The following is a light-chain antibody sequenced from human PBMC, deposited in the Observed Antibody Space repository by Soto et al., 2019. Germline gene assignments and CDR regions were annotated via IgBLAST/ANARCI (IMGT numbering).Light chain of an antibody. CDR2: DVS. J-gene: IGLJ1*01. V-gene: IGLV2-11*01. CDR1: SSDVGSYNY. CDR3: CSYAGSNTHYV. Sequence: QLVLTQPRSVSGSPGQSVTISCAGTSSDVGSYNYVSWYQQHPGKAPKLLIYDVSKRPSGVPDRFAGSKSGNTASLTISGLQAEDESDYYCCSYAGSNTHYVFGTGTKLTVL.